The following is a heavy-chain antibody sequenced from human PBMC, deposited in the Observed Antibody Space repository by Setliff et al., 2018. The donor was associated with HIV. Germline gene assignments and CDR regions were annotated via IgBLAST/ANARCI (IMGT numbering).Heavy chain of an antibody. CDR3: VGFPIVARLFDY. D-gene: IGHD5-12*01. J-gene: IGHJ4*02. V-gene: IGHV4-39*07. Sequence: PSETLSLTCTVSGDSIRSNFNYWGWIRQPPGEGLEWLAIIYYSGSNYDNPSLKSRVIISVDTSKNQFSLKLSSVTAADTAVYYCVGFPIVARLFDYWGQGSLVTVSS. CDR1: GDSIRSNFNY. CDR2: IYYSGSN.